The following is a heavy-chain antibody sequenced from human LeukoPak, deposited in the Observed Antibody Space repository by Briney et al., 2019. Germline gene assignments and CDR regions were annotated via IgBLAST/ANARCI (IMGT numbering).Heavy chain of an antibody. CDR3: GRDRRLGDFWSGYYWNYGMDV. CDR1: GGSISSYY. CDR2: IYYSGST. J-gene: IGHJ6*02. V-gene: IGHV4-59*01. D-gene: IGHD3-3*01. Sequence: SETLSLTCAVSGGSISSYYWSWLRQPPGKGLEWIGYIYYSGSTNYNPSLKSRVTISVDTSKNQFSLKLSSVSAADTAVYYCGRDRRLGDFWSGYYWNYGMDVWGQGTTVTVSS.